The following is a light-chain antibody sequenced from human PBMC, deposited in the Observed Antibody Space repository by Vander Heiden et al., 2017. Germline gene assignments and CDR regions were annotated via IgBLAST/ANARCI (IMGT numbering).Light chain of an antibody. CDR3: QQSYSTPRYT. CDR1: QSINSY. CDR2: GAS. V-gene: IGKV1-39*01. Sequence: DIQMTKSPSSLSASVGDRVTITCRASQSINSYLNWYQQKPGKAPNLLIYGASSLQSGVPSRFSGSGSGTDFTLTISSLQPEDFATYYCQQSYSTPRYTFGQGTKLEIK. J-gene: IGKJ2*01.